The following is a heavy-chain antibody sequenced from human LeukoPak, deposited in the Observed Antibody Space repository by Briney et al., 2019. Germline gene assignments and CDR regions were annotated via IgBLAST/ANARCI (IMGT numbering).Heavy chain of an antibody. V-gene: IGHV3-48*01. CDR2: ISSSSSTI. Sequence: PGGSLRLSCAASGFTFSSYSMNWVRQAPGKGLEWVSYISSSSSTIYYADSVKGRFTISRDNAKNSLYLQMNSLRAEDTAVYYCARASRRYYYDSSGYLGYWGQGTLVTVSS. CDR3: ARASRRYYYDSSGYLGY. D-gene: IGHD3-22*01. CDR1: GFTFSSYS. J-gene: IGHJ4*02.